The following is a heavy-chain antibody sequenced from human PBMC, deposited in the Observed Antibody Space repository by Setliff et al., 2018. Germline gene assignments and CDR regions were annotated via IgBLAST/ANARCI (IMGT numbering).Heavy chain of an antibody. CDR2: INPDGSEK. V-gene: IGHV3-7*04. D-gene: IGHD3-22*01. J-gene: IGHJ4*02. CDR1: GFSFRNCW. CDR3: TKELDYIDTSGFQGGY. Sequence: GGSLRLSCVATGFSFRNCWASWVRQAPGKGPEWVASINPDGSEKYYVDSVKGRFTISRDTPKNTFYLQMNSLRVDDTAVYYCTKELDYIDTSGFQGGYWGQGTLVTVSS.